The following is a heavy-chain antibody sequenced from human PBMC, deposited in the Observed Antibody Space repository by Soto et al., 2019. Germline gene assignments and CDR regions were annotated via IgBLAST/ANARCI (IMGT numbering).Heavy chain of an antibody. J-gene: IGHJ6*02. Sequence: EVQLVESGGGLVQPGGSLRLSCAASGFTLSSYWMSWVRQAPGKGLEWVANIKQDGSEKYYVDSVKGRFTISRDTAKSSLYLQLNSLRAEETAVYYCAREYGSSYSPRYYGMDVWGQGTTVTVSS. CDR2: IKQDGSEK. D-gene: IGHD6-13*01. CDR1: GFTLSSYW. CDR3: AREYGSSYSPRYYGMDV. V-gene: IGHV3-7*05.